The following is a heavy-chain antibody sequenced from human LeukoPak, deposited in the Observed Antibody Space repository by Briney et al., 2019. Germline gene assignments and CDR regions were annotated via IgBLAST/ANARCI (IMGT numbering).Heavy chain of an antibody. V-gene: IGHV3-49*03. CDR1: GFTFGEYA. D-gene: IGHD6-13*01. J-gene: IGHJ5*02. Sequence: GGSLRLSCTTSGFTFGEYAMNWFRQAPGKGLEWVGFIRSKPYGGTPEYAASVKGRFTISRDDSKSIAYLQMDSLKTEDTVVYYCARQGIAGVDWFDPWGQGTLVTVSS. CDR3: ARQGIAGVDWFDP. CDR2: IRSKPYGGTP.